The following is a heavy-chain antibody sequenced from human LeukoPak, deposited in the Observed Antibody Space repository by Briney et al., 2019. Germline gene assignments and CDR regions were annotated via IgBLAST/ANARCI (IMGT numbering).Heavy chain of an antibody. J-gene: IGHJ4*02. CDR3: AKCRSESITAAGNY. D-gene: IGHD6-13*01. Sequence: PGGSLRLSCAASGFTFSSYWMSWVRQAPGKGLEWVSSISGSGSSTYYADSVKGRFTISRDNSKNTLYLQMNSLRAEDTAVYYCAKCRSESITAAGNYWGQGTLVTVSS. V-gene: IGHV3-23*01. CDR2: ISGSGSST. CDR1: GFTFSSYW.